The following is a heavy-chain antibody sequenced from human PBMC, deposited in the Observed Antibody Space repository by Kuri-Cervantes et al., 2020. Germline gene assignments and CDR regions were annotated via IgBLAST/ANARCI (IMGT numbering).Heavy chain of an antibody. V-gene: IGHV4-34*01. J-gene: IGHJ3*02. CDR3: ARDGCSSTSCYYFSASDI. D-gene: IGHD2-2*01. CDR1: GGSFSSYY. Sequence: SETLSLTCAVYGGSFSSYYWSWIRQPPGKGLEWIGEINHSGSTNYNPSLKSRVTISEDTSKNQFSLKLSSVTAADTAVYYCARDGCSSTSCYYFSASDIWGQGTMVTVSS. CDR2: INHSGST.